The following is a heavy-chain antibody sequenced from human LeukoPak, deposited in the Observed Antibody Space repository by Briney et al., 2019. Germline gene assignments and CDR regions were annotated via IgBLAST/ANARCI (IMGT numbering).Heavy chain of an antibody. CDR3: ARGPTGLSIDY. D-gene: IGHD3-16*02. V-gene: IGHV3-21*01. CDR2: ISSSSSYI. J-gene: IGHJ4*02. Sequence: GGSLRLSCAASGFTFSSYSMNWVRQAPGKGLEWVSSISSSSSYIYYADSVKGRFTISRDNSKNTLYLQMNSLRAEDTAVYYCARGPTGLSIDYWGQGTLVTVSS. CDR1: GFTFSSYS.